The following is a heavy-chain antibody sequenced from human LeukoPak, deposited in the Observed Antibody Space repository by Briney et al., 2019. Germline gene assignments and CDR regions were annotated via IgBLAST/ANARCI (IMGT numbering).Heavy chain of an antibody. J-gene: IGHJ6*03. V-gene: IGHV7-4-1*02. CDR1: GYTFTSYA. CDR2: INTNTGNP. Sequence: ASVKVSCKASGYTFTSYAMNWVRQAPGQGLEWMGWINTNTGNPTYAQGFIGRFVFSLDTSVSTAYLQISSLKAEDTAVYYCARDVARIAVAGTDYYYYMDVWGEGTTVTVSS. D-gene: IGHD6-19*01. CDR3: ARDVARIAVAGTDYYYYMDV.